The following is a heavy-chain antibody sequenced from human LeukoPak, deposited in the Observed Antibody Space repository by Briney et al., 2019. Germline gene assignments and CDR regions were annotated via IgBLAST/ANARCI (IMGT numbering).Heavy chain of an antibody. J-gene: IGHJ5*02. V-gene: IGHV1-18*01. CDR3: ARDRCSSTSCYNVNWFDP. CDR2: ISAYNGNT. D-gene: IGHD2-2*02. CDR1: GYTFTIYG. Sequence: ASVSVSYKASGYTFTIYGISWVRQAPGQGGEWMGWISAYNGNTNYAQKLQGRVTITTDTSTSTAYMELRSLRSDDPAVYYCARDRCSSTSCYNVNWFDPWGRGALVTVSS.